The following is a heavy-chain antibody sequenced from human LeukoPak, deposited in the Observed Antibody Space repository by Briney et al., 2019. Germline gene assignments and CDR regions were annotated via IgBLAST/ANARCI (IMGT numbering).Heavy chain of an antibody. CDR1: GGSFSGYY. J-gene: IGHJ4*02. D-gene: IGHD3-10*01. Sequence: SETLSLTCAVYGGSFSGYYWSWIRQPPGKGLEWIGEINHSGSTNYNPSLKSRVTISVDTSKNQFSLKLSSVTAADTAVYYCALSSLATGYFDYWGQGTLVTVSS. CDR3: ALSSLATGYFDY. CDR2: INHSGST. V-gene: IGHV4-34*01.